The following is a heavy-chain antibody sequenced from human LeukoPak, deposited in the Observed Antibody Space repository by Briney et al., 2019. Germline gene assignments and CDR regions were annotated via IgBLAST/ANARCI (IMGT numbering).Heavy chain of an antibody. CDR1: GGSISSYY. Sequence: SETLSLTCTVSGGSISSYYWSWIRQPPGKGLEWIGYIYYSGSTNYNPSLKSRVTISVDTSKNQFSLKLSSVTAADTAVYYCARRGYDFWSGYSEHYYYYMDVWGKGTTVTVSS. CDR3: ARRGYDFWSGYSEHYYYYMDV. D-gene: IGHD3-3*01. CDR2: IYYSGST. J-gene: IGHJ6*03. V-gene: IGHV4-59*08.